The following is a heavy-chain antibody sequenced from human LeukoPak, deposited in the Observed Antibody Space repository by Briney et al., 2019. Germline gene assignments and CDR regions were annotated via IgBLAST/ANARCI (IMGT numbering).Heavy chain of an antibody. CDR2: VGTSGHT. J-gene: IGHJ4*02. CDR3: VRSFYGDHPY. Sequence: GGTLRLSCAASGFTLSTYDMHWVRQGPGEGLEWVAAVGTSGHTFYPDSVKGQFTISRENARNSVYLQMNSLRAGDTAVYYCVRSFYGDHPYWGQGTLVTVSS. CDR1: GFTLSTYD. V-gene: IGHV3-13*01. D-gene: IGHD4-17*01.